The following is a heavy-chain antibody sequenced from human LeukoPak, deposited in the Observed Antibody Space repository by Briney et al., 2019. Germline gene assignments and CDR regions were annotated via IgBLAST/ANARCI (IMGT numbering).Heavy chain of an antibody. CDR2: TFYRSKWSN. V-gene: IGHV6-1*01. D-gene: IGHD5-18*01. CDR1: GDSVSSNSAA. J-gene: IGHJ4*02. Sequence: SQTLSLTCAISGDSVSSNSAAWNWIRQSPSRGLEWLGRTFYRSKWSNEYAVSVKSRIAINPDTSKNQFSLQLNSVTPEDTAVYYCARGNGNTHGTYHFDYWGQGTLVTVSS. CDR3: ARGNGNTHGTYHFDY.